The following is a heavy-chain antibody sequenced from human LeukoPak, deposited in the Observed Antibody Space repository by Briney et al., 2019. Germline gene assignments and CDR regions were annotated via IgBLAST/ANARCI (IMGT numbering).Heavy chain of an antibody. CDR2: IIPIFGTA. Sequence: SVKVSCKASGYTFTSYYMHWVRQAPGQGLEWMGGIIPIFGTANYAQKFQGRVTITADESTSTAYMELSSLRSEDTAVYYCARSGRVISGYGMDVWGQGTTVTVSS. CDR3: ARSGRVISGYGMDV. V-gene: IGHV1-69*13. D-gene: IGHD3-22*01. CDR1: GYTFTSYY. J-gene: IGHJ6*02.